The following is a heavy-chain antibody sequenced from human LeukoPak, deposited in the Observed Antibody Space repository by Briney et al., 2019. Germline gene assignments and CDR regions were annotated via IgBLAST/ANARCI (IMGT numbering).Heavy chain of an antibody. CDR1: SDSISGYY. D-gene: IGHD5-18*01. CDR3: ARTTEGGYTYGYFYYYYMDV. Sequence: SETLSLTCSVSSDSISGYYWSWLRQPPGKGLEWIGYIYYSGNTYYNPSLKSRVTISLETSKNQFSLKMNSMTAADTAVYYCARTTEGGYTYGYFYYYYMDVWGKGTTVTISS. J-gene: IGHJ6*03. V-gene: IGHV4-59*01. CDR2: IYYSGNT.